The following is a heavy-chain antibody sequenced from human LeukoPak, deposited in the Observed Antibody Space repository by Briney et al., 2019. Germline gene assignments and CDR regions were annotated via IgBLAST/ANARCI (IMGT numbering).Heavy chain of an antibody. CDR2: ISAYNGNT. Sequence: ASVKVSCKASGYTFTSYGISWVRQAAGQGLEWMGWISAYNGNTNYAQKLQGRVTMTTDTSTSSAYMELRSLRSDDTAVYYCARDPHYDILTGPATNDAFDIWGQGTMVTVSS. CDR3: ARDPHYDILTGPATNDAFDI. J-gene: IGHJ3*02. CDR1: GYTFTSYG. D-gene: IGHD3-9*01. V-gene: IGHV1-18*01.